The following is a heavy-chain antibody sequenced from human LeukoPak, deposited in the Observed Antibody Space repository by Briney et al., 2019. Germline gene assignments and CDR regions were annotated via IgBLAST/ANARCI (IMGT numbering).Heavy chain of an antibody. CDR2: IYYSGST. CDR3: ARDASGSSHFDY. CDR1: GGFISGYY. Sequence: SETLSLTCTVSGGFISGYYWSWIRQPPGKGLEWMGYIYYSGSTNYIPSLKSRVTISVDTSKNQFSLKLTSVTAADTAVYYCARDASGSSHFDYWGQGTLVTVSS. D-gene: IGHD2-15*01. V-gene: IGHV4-59*01. J-gene: IGHJ4*02.